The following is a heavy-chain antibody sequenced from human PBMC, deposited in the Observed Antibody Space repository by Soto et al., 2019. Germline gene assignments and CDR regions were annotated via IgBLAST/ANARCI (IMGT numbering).Heavy chain of an antibody. V-gene: IGHV3-48*02. Sequence: EVQLVESGGGLVQPGGSLRLSCVASGFTFSSYGMNWVRQAPGKGLAWVSYISSGRPTIQYADSVKGRFTISRDNAKNSLYLQMNSLRDEDTAVYYCARGGAARPDYWGHGTLVTVSS. J-gene: IGHJ4*01. D-gene: IGHD6-6*01. CDR3: ARGGAARPDY. CDR1: GFTFSSYG. CDR2: ISSGRPTI.